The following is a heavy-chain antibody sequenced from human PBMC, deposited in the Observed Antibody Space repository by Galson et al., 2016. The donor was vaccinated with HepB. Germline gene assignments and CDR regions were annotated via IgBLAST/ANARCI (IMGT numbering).Heavy chain of an antibody. CDR2: TYYRSKWSN. Sequence: CAISGDSVSSNITAWNWIRQSPSRGLEWLGRTYYRSKWSNVYALSVKSRVTISSDTSKNHLSLQLNSVTPEDTAVYYCAMAAYGLLSYTSDYWGQGVLVTVSS. D-gene: IGHD3-10*01. CDR3: AMAAYGLLSYTSDY. V-gene: IGHV6-1*01. CDR1: GDSVSSNITA. J-gene: IGHJ4*02.